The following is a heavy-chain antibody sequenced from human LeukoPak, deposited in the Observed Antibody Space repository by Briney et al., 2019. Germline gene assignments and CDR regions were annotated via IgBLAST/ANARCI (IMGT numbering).Heavy chain of an antibody. J-gene: IGHJ5*02. V-gene: IGHV3-23*01. Sequence: GGSLRLSCAASGFTFSSYAMSWVRQAPGKGLEWVSAISGSGGSTYYADSVKGRFTISGDNSKNTLYLQMNSLRAEDTAVYYCAKERDPGYSSSWSVDPWGQGTLVTVSS. D-gene: IGHD6-13*01. CDR1: GFTFSSYA. CDR2: ISGSGGST. CDR3: AKERDPGYSSSWSVDP.